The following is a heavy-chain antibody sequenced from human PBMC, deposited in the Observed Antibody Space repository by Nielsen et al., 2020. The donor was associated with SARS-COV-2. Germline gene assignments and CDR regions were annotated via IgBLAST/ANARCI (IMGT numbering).Heavy chain of an antibody. Sequence: GGSLRLSCAASGFTFSSYGMHWVRQAPGKGLEWVAVISYDGSNKYYADSVKGRFTISRDNSKNTLYLQMNSLRVEDTALNYCAKDIRMSSKGGCLHQGPIGLPPGTLLQEHLWG. CDR1: GFTFSSYG. V-gene: IGHV3-30*18. CDR3: AKDIRMSSKGGCLHQGPIGLPPGTLLQEHL. J-gene: IGHJ6*01. D-gene: IGHD6-19*01. CDR2: ISYDGSNK.